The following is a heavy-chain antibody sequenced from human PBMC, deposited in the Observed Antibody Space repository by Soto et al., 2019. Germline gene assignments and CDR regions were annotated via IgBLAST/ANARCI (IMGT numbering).Heavy chain of an antibody. Sequence: QVQLQQWGAGPLRPLETLSLTCRVSGGSFSGDYWSWIRQSPGKGLEWIGEINDRGSINYNPSLKSRVSISVDTSKNHYSLHLRSVTAADTAVDYCARESHDILTGPPWVWYFDLWGRGTLVTVSS. V-gene: IGHV4-34*01. J-gene: IGHJ2*01. CDR3: ARESHDILTGPPWVWYFDL. D-gene: IGHD3-9*01. CDR1: GGSFSGDY. CDR2: INDRGSI.